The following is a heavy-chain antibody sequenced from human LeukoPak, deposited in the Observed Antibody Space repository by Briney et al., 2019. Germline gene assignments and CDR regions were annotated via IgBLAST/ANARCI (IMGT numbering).Heavy chain of an antibody. Sequence: AASVKVSCKASGYTFTSYGISWVRQATGQGLEWMGWMNPNSGYTGYAQKFQGRVTITRNTSISTAYMELSSLRSEDAAVYYCARGRTERGPRNYYFYYHMDVWGNGTTVTVSS. J-gene: IGHJ6*03. V-gene: IGHV1-8*03. CDR1: GYTFTSYG. CDR3: ARGRTERGPRNYYFYYHMDV. CDR2: MNPNSGYT. D-gene: IGHD1-1*01.